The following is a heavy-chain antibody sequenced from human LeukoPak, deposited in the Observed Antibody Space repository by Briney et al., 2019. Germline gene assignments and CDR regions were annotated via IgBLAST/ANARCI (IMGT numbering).Heavy chain of an antibody. CDR2: MNPISGNT. Sequence: ASVKVSCKASGYTFTSYDINWVRQATGQGLEWMGWMNPISGNTGHAQKFQGRVTMTRDTSISTTYMELSSLRSEDTAVYYCARGRITMIVVDSGGYYFDYWGQGTLVTVSS. CDR1: GYTFTSYD. D-gene: IGHD3-22*01. J-gene: IGHJ4*02. CDR3: ARGRITMIVVDSGGYYFDY. V-gene: IGHV1-8*01.